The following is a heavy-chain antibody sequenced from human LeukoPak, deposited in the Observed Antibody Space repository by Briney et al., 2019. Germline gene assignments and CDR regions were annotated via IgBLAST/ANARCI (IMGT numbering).Heavy chain of an antibody. Sequence: PGGSLRLSCAASGLTFSSYWMSWVRQAPGKGLEWVANIKQDGSEKYYVDSVKGRFTISRDNAKNSLYLQMNSLRAEDTAVYFCARGQITVTNWGQGTLVTVSS. J-gene: IGHJ4*02. CDR2: IKQDGSEK. CDR3: ARGQITVTN. CDR1: GLTFSSYW. D-gene: IGHD4-17*01. V-gene: IGHV3-7*03.